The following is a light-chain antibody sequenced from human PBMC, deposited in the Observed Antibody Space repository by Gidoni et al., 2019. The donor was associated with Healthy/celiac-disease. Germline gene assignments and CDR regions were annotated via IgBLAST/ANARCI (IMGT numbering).Light chain of an antibody. CDR3: KAWDSSTVV. CDR2: EDN. V-gene: IGLV3-1*01. CDR1: ELGDKY. Sequence: SYELPQPPSVPVSPGQTTSITCLGDELGDKYVSWYQQKPGQSPVVVIYEDNKRPSGIPERFSGSNSGNTATLTISGTQAVDEADYYCKAWDSSTVVFGGGTKLTVL. J-gene: IGLJ2*01.